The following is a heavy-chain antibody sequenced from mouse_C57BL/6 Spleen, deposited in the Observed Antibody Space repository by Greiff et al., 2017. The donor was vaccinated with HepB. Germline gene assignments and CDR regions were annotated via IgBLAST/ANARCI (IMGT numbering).Heavy chain of an antibody. CDR2: IHPNSGST. Sequence: QVQLQQPGAELVKPGASVKLSCKASGYTFTSYWMHWVKQRPGQGLEWIGMIHPNSGSTNYNEKFKSKATLTVDKSSSTAYMQLSSLTSEDSAVYYCARSGAAGTNWYFDVWGTGTTVTVSS. J-gene: IGHJ1*03. CDR3: ARSGAAGTNWYFDV. D-gene: IGHD4-1*01. CDR1: GYTFTSYW. V-gene: IGHV1-64*01.